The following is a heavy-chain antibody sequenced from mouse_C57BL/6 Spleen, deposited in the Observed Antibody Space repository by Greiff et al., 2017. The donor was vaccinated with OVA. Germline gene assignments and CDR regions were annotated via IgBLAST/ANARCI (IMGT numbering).Heavy chain of an antibody. Sequence: QVHVKQPGAELVKPGASVKLSCKASGYTFTSYWMQWVKQRPGQGLEWIGEIDPSDSYTNYNQKFKGKATLTVDTSSSTAYMQLSSLTSEDSAVYYCARGDGSSPRFAYWGQGTLVTVSA. D-gene: IGHD1-1*01. CDR3: ARGDGSSPRFAY. CDR1: GYTFTSYW. CDR2: IDPSDSYT. J-gene: IGHJ3*01. V-gene: IGHV1-50*01.